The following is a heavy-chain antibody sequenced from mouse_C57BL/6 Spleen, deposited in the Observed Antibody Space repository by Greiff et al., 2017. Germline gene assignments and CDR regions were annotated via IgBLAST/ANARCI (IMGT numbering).Heavy chain of an antibody. Sequence: VKVVESGPGLVQPSQSLSITCTVSGFSLTSYGVHWVRQSPGKGLEWLGVIWRGGSTDYNAAFMSRLSITKDNSKSQVFFKMNSLQADDTAIYYCAKGLDYYGTFDVWGTGTTVTVSS. CDR2: IWRGGST. V-gene: IGHV2-5*01. J-gene: IGHJ1*03. CDR3: AKGLDYYGTFDV. CDR1: GFSLTSYG. D-gene: IGHD1-1*01.